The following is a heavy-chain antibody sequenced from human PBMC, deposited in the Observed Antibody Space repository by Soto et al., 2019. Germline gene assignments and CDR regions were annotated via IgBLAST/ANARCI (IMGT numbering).Heavy chain of an antibody. CDR1: GYSFTSYW. V-gene: IGHV5-10-1*01. CDR3: ATTDQGYCSSTSCPLPYYYYGMDV. Sequence: GESLKISCKGSGYSFTSYWISWVRQMPGKGLEWMGRIDPSDSYTNYSPSFQGHVTISADKSISTAYLQWSSLKASDTAMYYCATTDQGYCSSTSCPLPYYYYGMDVWGQGTTVTVS. CDR2: IDPSDSYT. J-gene: IGHJ6*02. D-gene: IGHD2-2*01.